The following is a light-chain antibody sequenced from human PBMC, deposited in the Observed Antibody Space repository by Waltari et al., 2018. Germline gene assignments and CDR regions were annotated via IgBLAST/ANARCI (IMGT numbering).Light chain of an antibody. CDR2: KAS. J-gene: IGKJ3*01. CDR1: QRISSW. V-gene: IGKV1-5*03. CDR3: QQYNSYSFT. Sequence: DIQMTQSPSTLSASVGDRVTITCRASQRISSWLVWYQQKPGKAPKLLTYKASSLESGVPSRFSVSGSGTEFTLTISGLQPYDFATFYFQQYNSYSFTFGPGTKVEIK.